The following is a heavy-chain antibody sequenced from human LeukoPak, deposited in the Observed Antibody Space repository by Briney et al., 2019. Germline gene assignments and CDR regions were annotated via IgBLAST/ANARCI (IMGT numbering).Heavy chain of an antibody. CDR1: GFTFSDYY. CDR2: ISNSGSTI. V-gene: IGHV3-11*01. Sequence: PGGSLRLSCAASGFTFSDYYMSWIRQAPGKGLEWVAYISNSGSTIYYADPVKGRFTSSRDNAKNSLYLQMTSLRAEDTAVYYCVRVSSGSYSGGDYFDYWGQGTLVTVSS. D-gene: IGHD1-26*01. J-gene: IGHJ4*02. CDR3: VRVSSGSYSGGDYFDY.